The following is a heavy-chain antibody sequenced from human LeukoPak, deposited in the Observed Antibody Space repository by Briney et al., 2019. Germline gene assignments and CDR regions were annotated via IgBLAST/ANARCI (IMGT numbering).Heavy chain of an antibody. D-gene: IGHD5-18*01. CDR1: GYSISSGYY. V-gene: IGHV4-38-2*02. J-gene: IGHJ4*02. CDR2: IYHSGST. CDR3: ARDRGGYQNDY. Sequence: SETLSLTCTVSGYSISSGYYWGWIRQPPGKGLEWIGSIYHSGSTYYNPSLKSRATISVDTSKNQFSLKLSSVTAADTAVYYCARDRGGYQNDYWGQGTLVTVSS.